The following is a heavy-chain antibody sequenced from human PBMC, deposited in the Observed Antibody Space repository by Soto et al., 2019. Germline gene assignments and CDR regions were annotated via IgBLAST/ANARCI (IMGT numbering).Heavy chain of an antibody. CDR2: ISYSGDT. CDR3: ARRHPLFYFGL. CDR1: GGSVSSGGQY. Sequence: QVQLQESGPGLVKPSQTLSLTCTVSGGSVSSGGQYWSWISQHPGKGLEWIGNISYSGDTYYNPSLMSRITISADTSRNQSSLRRSSVTAADPAVYYCARRHPLFYFGLWRRGTLRTVS. J-gene: IGHJ2*01. V-gene: IGHV4-31*03.